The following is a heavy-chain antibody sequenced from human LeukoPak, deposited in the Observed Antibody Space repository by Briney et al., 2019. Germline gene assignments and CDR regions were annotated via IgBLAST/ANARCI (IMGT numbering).Heavy chain of an antibody. Sequence: SVKVSCKASGGTFSSYAISWVRQAPGQGLEWMGGIIPIFGTANYAQKFQGRVTITADESTSTAYMELSSLRSEDTAVYYCARLRAAAGSREFDYWGQGTLVTVSS. V-gene: IGHV1-69*13. J-gene: IGHJ4*02. CDR2: IIPIFGTA. CDR3: ARLRAAAGSREFDY. CDR1: GGTFSSYA. D-gene: IGHD6-13*01.